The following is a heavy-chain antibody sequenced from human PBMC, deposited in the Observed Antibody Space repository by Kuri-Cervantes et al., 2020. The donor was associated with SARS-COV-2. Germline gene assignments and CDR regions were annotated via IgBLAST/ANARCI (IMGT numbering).Heavy chain of an antibody. D-gene: IGHD3-10*01. J-gene: IGHJ5*02. CDR2: IIPIFGTA. CDR3: ARSSGRHLYSPSGNWFDP. Sequence: SVKVSCKASGGTFSSYAISWVRQAPGQGLEWMGGIIPIFGTANYAQKFQGRVTITADKSTSTGYMEVSSLTSEDTAVYYCARSSGRHLYSPSGNWFDPWGQGTLVTVSS. V-gene: IGHV1-69*06. CDR1: GGTFSSYA.